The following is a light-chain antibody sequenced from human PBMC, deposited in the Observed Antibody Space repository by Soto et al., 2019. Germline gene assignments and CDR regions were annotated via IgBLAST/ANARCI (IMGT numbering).Light chain of an antibody. J-gene: IGKJ1*01. V-gene: IGKV1-5*01. CDR1: QIVSNV. CDR3: QQYYSYPWT. Sequence: DIQMTQSPATLSASVGDRVTITCRASQIVSNVLAWFQQKPVRAPTPLILDISTLASAVRSTFSGSGSGSATEFTLTISSLQPDDSATYYCQQYYSYPWTFGQGTKVDIK. CDR2: DIS.